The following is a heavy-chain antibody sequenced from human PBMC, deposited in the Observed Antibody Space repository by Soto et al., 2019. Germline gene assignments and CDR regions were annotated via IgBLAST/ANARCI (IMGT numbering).Heavy chain of an antibody. CDR3: AGVRGPYCGGECYPPTPNWFDP. V-gene: IGHV4-30-2*01. J-gene: IGHJ5*02. D-gene: IGHD2-21*01. CDR2: IYHSGST. Sequence: PPQTLTLTYAESGTSIRSGAHYYSSIPPPPGQVLERYGHIYHSGSTYYNPSLKSRATISVDRSKNQFSLKLSSVTAADSAVYYCAGVRGPYCGGECYPPTPNWFDPWGQGTLVTV. CDR1: GTSIRSGAHY.